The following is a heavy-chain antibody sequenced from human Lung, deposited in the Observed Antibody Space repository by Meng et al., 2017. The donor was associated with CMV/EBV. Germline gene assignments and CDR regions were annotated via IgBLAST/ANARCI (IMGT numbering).Heavy chain of an antibody. CDR2: IYYTGST. D-gene: IGHD5-24*01. V-gene: IGHV4-31*03. CDR1: GGSIGSGGYY. CDR3: AREAGRDGYATPKFDY. Sequence: QVQLRACAPGLLNPXQTLSLTCTXSGGSIGSGGYYWSWIRQHPGKGLEWIGYIYYTGSTFYNPSLKSRVTISVDTSKNQFSLKLIPATAADTAVYYCAREAGRDGYATPKFDYWGQGTLVTVSS. J-gene: IGHJ4*02.